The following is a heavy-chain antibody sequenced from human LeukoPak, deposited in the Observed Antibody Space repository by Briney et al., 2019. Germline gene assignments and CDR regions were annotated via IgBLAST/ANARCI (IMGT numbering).Heavy chain of an antibody. CDR1: GFTFSSYS. CDR2: ISSSSSYI. CDR3: AREEDSSGYYYVGNYYYGMDV. J-gene: IGHJ6*02. Sequence: GGSLRLSCAASGFTFSSYSMNWVRQAPGEGLEWVSSISSSSSYIYYADSVKGRFTISRDNAKNSLYLQMNSLRAEDTAVYYCAREEDSSGYYYVGNYYYGMDVWGQGTTVTVSS. D-gene: IGHD3-22*01. V-gene: IGHV3-21*01.